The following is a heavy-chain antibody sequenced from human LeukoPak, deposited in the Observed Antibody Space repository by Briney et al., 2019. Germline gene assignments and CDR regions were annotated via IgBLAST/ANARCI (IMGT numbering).Heavy chain of an antibody. Sequence: GGSLRLSCAASGFTFSSHGMDWVRRAPGMGLEWVSGVSPSGDITYYADSVKGRFAISRDNSRNTVYFQLNSLRADDTAVYYCAKTAPAATFYFDYWGQGTLVTVSS. D-gene: IGHD2-2*01. CDR1: GFTFSSHG. CDR2: VSPSGDIT. CDR3: AKTAPAATFYFDY. V-gene: IGHV3-23*01. J-gene: IGHJ4*02.